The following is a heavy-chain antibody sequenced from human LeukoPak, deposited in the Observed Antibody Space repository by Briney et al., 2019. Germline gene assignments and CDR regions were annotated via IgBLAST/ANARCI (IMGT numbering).Heavy chain of an antibody. Sequence: GSLRLSCAASGFSFSSNSMNWVRQGPGQGLGWVSSISISNSCIYYADSVKGRFTISRDNAKSSLYLQMNSLRAEDTAVYYCARDPGGGYSYGWAIDYYYYMDVWGKGTTVTVSS. CDR2: ISISNSCI. CDR1: GFSFSSNS. V-gene: IGHV3-21*06. CDR3: ARDPGGGYSYGWAIDYYYYMDV. D-gene: IGHD5-18*01. J-gene: IGHJ6*03.